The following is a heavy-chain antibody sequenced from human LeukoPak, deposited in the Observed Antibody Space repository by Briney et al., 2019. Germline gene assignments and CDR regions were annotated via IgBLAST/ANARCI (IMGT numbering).Heavy chain of an antibody. V-gene: IGHV3-30*03. CDR2: ISHDGSKK. Sequence: GGSLRLSCAASGFTFSDYGIHWVRQAPGKGLEWVAVISHDGSKKYYADSVKGRFTISRDNSKKTLYLQMNSLRDDDTAVYYCVRGVGVSRFNYLDSWGQGTLVIVSS. CDR1: GFTFSDYG. CDR3: VRGVGVSRFNYLDS. D-gene: IGHD6-13*01. J-gene: IGHJ4*02.